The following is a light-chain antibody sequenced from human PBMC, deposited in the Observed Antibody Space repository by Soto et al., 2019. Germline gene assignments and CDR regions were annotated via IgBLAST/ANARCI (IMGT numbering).Light chain of an antibody. CDR2: GAS. Sequence: EIVLTQSPGTLSLSPGERVTLSCRASQSVGNTYLAWYQQKPGQTPRLLMYGASSRATGIPDRFSGSGSGTDFTLTITRLEPEYFAVYYCQQYGTSPRTFGQGTKLEIK. V-gene: IGKV3-20*01. CDR3: QQYGTSPRT. J-gene: IGKJ2*01. CDR1: QSVGNTY.